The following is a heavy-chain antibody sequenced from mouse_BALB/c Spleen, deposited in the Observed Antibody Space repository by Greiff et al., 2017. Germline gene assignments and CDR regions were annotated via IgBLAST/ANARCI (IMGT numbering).Heavy chain of an antibody. J-gene: IGHJ2*01. D-gene: IGHD2-1*01. Sequence: LMEPGASVKIPCKASGYTFTDYNMDWVKQSHGKSLEWIGDINPNNGGTIYNQKFKGKATLTVDKSSSTAYMELRSLTSEDTAVYYCARNYGNYARYYFDYWGQGTTLTVSS. CDR3: ARNYGNYARYYFDY. CDR2: INPNNGGT. CDR1: GYTFTDYN. V-gene: IGHV1-18*01.